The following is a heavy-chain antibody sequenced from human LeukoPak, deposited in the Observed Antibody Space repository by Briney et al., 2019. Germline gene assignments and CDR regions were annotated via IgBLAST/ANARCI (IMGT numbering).Heavy chain of an antibody. D-gene: IGHD6-13*01. CDR3: ARSSRWDFDN. CDR2: IYYSGST. CDR1: GVSISSYY. J-gene: IGHJ4*02. Sequence: SETLTLTCTASGVSISSYYLSWIRQPPGKGLEWIAYIYYSGSTNSNPSLKSRVTISVDTSKNQFSLKLSSVTAADTAVYYCARSSRWDFDNWGQGTLVTVSS. V-gene: IGHV4-59*01.